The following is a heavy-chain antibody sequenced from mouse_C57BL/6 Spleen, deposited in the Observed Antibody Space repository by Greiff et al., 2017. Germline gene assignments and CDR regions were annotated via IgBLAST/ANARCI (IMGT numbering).Heavy chain of an antibody. J-gene: IGHJ2*01. D-gene: IGHD3-2*02. V-gene: IGHV1-64*01. CDR2: IHPNSGST. CDR1: GYTFTSYW. Sequence: QVQLQQPGAELVKPGASVKLSCKASGYTFTSYWMHWVKQRPGQGLEWIGMIHPNSGSTNYNEKVKSKATLTVDKSSSTAYMQRSSLTSEDSAVNYCTRSTAQATPYWGQGTTLTVSS. CDR3: TRSTAQATPY.